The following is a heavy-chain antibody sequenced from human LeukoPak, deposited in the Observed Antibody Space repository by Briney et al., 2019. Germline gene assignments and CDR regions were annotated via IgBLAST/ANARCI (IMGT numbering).Heavy chain of an antibody. Sequence: SETLSLTCTVSGGSISSYYWSWIRQPPGKGLEWIGYISYSGSTNYNPSLKSRVTISVDTSKNQFSLKLSSVTAADTAVYYCARRCGGSYLDYWGQGTLVTVST. CDR2: ISYSGST. CDR3: ARRCGGSYLDY. J-gene: IGHJ4*02. CDR1: GGSISSYY. V-gene: IGHV4-59*01. D-gene: IGHD2-21*01.